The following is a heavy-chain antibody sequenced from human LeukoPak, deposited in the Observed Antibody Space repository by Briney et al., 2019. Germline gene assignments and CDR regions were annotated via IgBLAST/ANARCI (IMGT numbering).Heavy chain of an antibody. CDR2: ISYDGSNK. Sequence: GGSLRLSCAASGFTFSSHAMHWVRQAPGKGLEWVAVISYDGSNKYYADSVKGRFTISRDNSKDTLYLQMNSLRAEDTAVYYCAREGYYYDSSGYYPFDYWGQGTLVTVSS. CDR1: GFTFSSHA. D-gene: IGHD3-22*01. CDR3: AREGYYYDSSGYYPFDY. V-gene: IGHV3-30-3*01. J-gene: IGHJ4*02.